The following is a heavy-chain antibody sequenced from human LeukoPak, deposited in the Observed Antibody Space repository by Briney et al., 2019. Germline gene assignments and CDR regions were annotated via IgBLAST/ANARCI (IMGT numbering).Heavy chain of an antibody. J-gene: IGHJ4*02. CDR1: GFTVSNNY. V-gene: IGHV3-53*01. CDR2: IYSDGST. CDR3: ARGGGGGNPFDY. Sequence: GGSLRLSCAVSGFTVSNNYMSWVRQAPGKGLAWVSVIYSDGSTYYADFVKGRFTISRDNSKNTLYLQMNSLRAEDTAVYYCARGGGGGNPFDYWGQGTLVTVSS. D-gene: IGHD4-23*01.